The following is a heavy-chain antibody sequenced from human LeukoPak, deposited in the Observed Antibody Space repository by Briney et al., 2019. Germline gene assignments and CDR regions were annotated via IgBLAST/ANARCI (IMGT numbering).Heavy chain of an antibody. Sequence: GGSLRLSCAASGFTFSRYGMHWVRQAPGKGLEWVAVIWYDGSNKYYADSVEGRFTISRDNSKNTLYLQMNSLRAEDTAVYYCAKGGGWQYFDYWGQGTLVPVSS. D-gene: IGHD6-19*01. V-gene: IGHV3-33*06. CDR1: GFTFSRYG. CDR3: AKGGGWQYFDY. J-gene: IGHJ4*02. CDR2: IWYDGSNK.